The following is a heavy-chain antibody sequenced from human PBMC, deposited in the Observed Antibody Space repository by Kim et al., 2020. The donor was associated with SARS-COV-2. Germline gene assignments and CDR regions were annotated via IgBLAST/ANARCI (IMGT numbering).Heavy chain of an antibody. CDR3: AKDPRDGYYYFDH. J-gene: IGHJ4*02. D-gene: IGHD5-12*01. CDR2: RWYDGSKI. CDR1: GFTSNSYH. V-gene: IGHV3-33*06. Sequence: GGSLRLSCAASGFTSNSYHIHWVRQAPGKGLEWVAVRWYDGSKIYYADSVQGRFTISRDDFKSTVYRQMNSLRVEDTAVYYRAKDPRDGYYYFDHWGQGTLVTVSS.